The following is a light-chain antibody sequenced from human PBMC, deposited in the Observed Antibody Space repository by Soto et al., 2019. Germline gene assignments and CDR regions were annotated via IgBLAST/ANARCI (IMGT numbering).Light chain of an antibody. Sequence: EIVLTQSPGTLSVSPGERVTLSCRASQSVNSNYLAWYQQRPGQAPRLLIFGASYRATGIPDRFSGSGSGTDFTLTISRLETEDFAVYSCQQYSSAPPEFTFGPGTKVDSK. CDR1: QSVNSNY. CDR3: QQYSSAPPEFT. J-gene: IGKJ3*01. V-gene: IGKV3-20*01. CDR2: GAS.